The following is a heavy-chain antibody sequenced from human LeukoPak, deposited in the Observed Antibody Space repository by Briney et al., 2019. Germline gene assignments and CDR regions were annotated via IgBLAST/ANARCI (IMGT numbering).Heavy chain of an antibody. J-gene: IGHJ4*02. CDR1: GFPFSSYA. Sequence: GGSLRLSCAASGFPFSSYAMSWVRQAPAQGLGWVSALTGTGRTTYYADSVKGRFTISRDNSKDTLYLQMSSLRAEDTAVYYCARGRGYLMTDPEYWGQGTLVTVSS. CDR3: ARGRGYLMTDPEY. D-gene: IGHD2-21*02. V-gene: IGHV3-23*01. CDR2: LTGTGRTT.